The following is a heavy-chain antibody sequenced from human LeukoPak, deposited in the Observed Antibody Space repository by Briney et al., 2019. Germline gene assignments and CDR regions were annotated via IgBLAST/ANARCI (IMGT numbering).Heavy chain of an antibody. V-gene: IGHV1-2*02. D-gene: IGHD2-15*01. Sequence: ASVKVSCKASGYTFNYYYMHWVRQAPGQGLEGMGWIYLNSGGTNIVQRFQGRVTMTRDTSIRTAYMDLSRLISDDTAVYYCARDAGYCTGGSCWYFDHWGQGTLVTVSS. CDR1: GYTFNYYY. CDR3: ARDAGYCTGGSCWYFDH. J-gene: IGHJ4*02. CDR2: IYLNSGGT.